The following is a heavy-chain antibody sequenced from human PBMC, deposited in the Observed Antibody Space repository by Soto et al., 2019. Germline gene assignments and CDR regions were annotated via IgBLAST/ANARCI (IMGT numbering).Heavy chain of an antibody. CDR1: GFTFGDYA. J-gene: IGHJ1*01. D-gene: IGHD3-10*01. CDR3: SRVLAPGSGTATFQH. Sequence: GGSLRLSCTASGFTFGDYAMSWFRQAPGKGLEWVGFIRSNTYDGTTEYAASVKGRFTVSRDDSKSFAYLHMDSLKTEDTAVYYCSRVLAPGSGTATFQHWGQGTLVTVSS. V-gene: IGHV3-49*03. CDR2: IRSNTYDGTT.